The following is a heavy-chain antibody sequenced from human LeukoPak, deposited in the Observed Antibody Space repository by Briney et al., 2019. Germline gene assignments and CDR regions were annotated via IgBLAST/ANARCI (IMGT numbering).Heavy chain of an antibody. CDR2: INWKTGNG. D-gene: IGHD5-24*01. J-gene: IGHJ2*01. CDR1: GFNFDDYA. V-gene: IGHV3-9*01. Sequence: GGSLRLSCAVSGFNFDDYAMHWVRQAPGRGLEWVSGINWKTGNGVYADSVKGRFTISRDNAKNSLYLQMSSLRAEDTALYYCTRRAARWQFDLWGRGTLLTVSS. CDR3: TRRAARWQFDL.